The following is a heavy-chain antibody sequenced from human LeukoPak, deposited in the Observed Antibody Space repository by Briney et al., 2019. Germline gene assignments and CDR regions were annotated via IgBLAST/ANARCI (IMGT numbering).Heavy chain of an antibody. Sequence: GGSLRLSCAASGFTFSDYYMSWIRQAPGKGLEWVSYISSSGSTIYYADSVKGRFTISRDNAKSSLCLRMNSLRAEDTAVYYCARVELAPYYYYMDVWGKGTTVTVSS. V-gene: IGHV3-11*04. D-gene: IGHD1-7*01. CDR1: GFTFSDYY. CDR2: ISSSGSTI. J-gene: IGHJ6*03. CDR3: ARVELAPYYYYMDV.